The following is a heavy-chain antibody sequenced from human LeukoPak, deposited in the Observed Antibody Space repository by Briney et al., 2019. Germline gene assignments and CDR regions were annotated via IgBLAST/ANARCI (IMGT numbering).Heavy chain of an antibody. Sequence: GGSLRLSCAASGFTFGSYAMSWVRQAPGKGLEWVSAISGDGGSTYYADSVKGRFTISRDNSENTLYLQMNSLRAEDTALYYCAKDSDTFGSYDAFDTWGQGAMVTVSS. J-gene: IGHJ3*02. D-gene: IGHD5-18*01. V-gene: IGHV3-23*01. CDR2: ISGDGGST. CDR3: AKDSDTFGSYDAFDT. CDR1: GFTFGSYA.